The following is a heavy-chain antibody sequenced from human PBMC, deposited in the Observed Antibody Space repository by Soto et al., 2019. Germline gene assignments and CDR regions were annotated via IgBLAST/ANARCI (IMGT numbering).Heavy chain of an antibody. D-gene: IGHD5-18*01. CDR2: ISSHSDYI. CDR1: GFTFSSYT. V-gene: IGHV3-21*01. Sequence: GGSLRLSCAASGFTFSSYTMNWVRQAPGRGLEWVSSISSHSDYIYYADSVKGRFTISRDNAKNSLYLQMNSLRADETSVYYCARVYTYGYGFAYWGQGTLVTVSS. CDR3: ARVYTYGYGFAY. J-gene: IGHJ4*02.